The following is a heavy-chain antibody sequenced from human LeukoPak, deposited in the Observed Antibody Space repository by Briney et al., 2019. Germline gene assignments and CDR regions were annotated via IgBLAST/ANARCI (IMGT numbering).Heavy chain of an antibody. J-gene: IGHJ5*02. Sequence: ASVPVSCKASGYTFTGYYMHWVRQAPGQGLEWMGWINPNSGGTNYAQKFQGRVTMTRDTSISTAYMELSRLRSDDTAVYYCARANYGDQNWFDPWGQGTLVTVSS. CDR2: INPNSGGT. D-gene: IGHD4-17*01. CDR1: GYTFTGYY. V-gene: IGHV1-2*02. CDR3: ARANYGDQNWFDP.